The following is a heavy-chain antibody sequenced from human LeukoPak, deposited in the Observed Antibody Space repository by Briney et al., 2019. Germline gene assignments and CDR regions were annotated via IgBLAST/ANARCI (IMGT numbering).Heavy chain of an antibody. Sequence: GGSLRLSCAASGFTFSTYGMSWVRQAPGKGLEWVSGISGSGGSTYHADSVKGRFTISRDDSKNTLYLQMNSLRAEDTAVYCCARAMTTVTTDWFDPWGQGTLVTVSS. CDR1: GFTFSTYG. V-gene: IGHV3-23*01. CDR3: ARAMTTVTTDWFDP. J-gene: IGHJ5*02. CDR2: ISGSGGST. D-gene: IGHD4-17*01.